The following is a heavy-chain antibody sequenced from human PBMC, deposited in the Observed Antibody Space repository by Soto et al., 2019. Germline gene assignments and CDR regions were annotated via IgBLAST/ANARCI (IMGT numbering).Heavy chain of an antibody. J-gene: IGHJ3*02. V-gene: IGHV2-5*01. CDR3: ARTPLTRCKSPLCAFDI. Sequence: QITLKESGPTLVKPTQTLTLTCTFSGFSLSTSGVGVGWIRQPPGKALEWLALIYWNDDKRYSPSLKSRLTITKDTSKNQVVLTMTNMDPVDTATYYCARTPLTRCKSPLCAFDIWGQGTMVTVSS. D-gene: IGHD2-2*01. CDR1: GFSLSTSGVG. CDR2: IYWNDDK.